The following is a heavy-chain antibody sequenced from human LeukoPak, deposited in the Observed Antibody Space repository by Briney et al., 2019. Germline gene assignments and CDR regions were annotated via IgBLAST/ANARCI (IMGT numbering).Heavy chain of an antibody. CDR1: DFSSTNYP. V-gene: IGHV3-23*01. D-gene: IGHD5-12*01. J-gene: IGHJ4*02. CDR2: FIGSSGST. CDR3: AKGAYDYIEIGYFDS. Sequence: GGPLILSCAASDFSSTNYPWNGLRKPPGRGLEGVSVFIGSSGSTDYADSVKGRFTISRDNSKNTVFLQMNSLRAEDTAIYYCAKGAYDYIEIGYFDSWGQGTLVTVSS.